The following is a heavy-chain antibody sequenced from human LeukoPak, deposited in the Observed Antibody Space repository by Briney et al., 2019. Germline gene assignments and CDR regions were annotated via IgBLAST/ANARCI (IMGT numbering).Heavy chain of an antibody. CDR2: IYPGDSDT. CDR3: ARRSPATLYTARDLPNNYYYYMDV. D-gene: IGHD5-18*01. J-gene: IGHJ6*03. V-gene: IGHV5-51*01. CDR1: GYSFTSYW. Sequence: GESLKISCKGSGYSFTSYWIGWVRQMPGKGLEWMGIIYPGDSDTRYSPSFQGQVTISADKSISTAYLQWSSLKASDTAMYYCARRSPATLYTARDLPNNYYYYMDVWGKGTTVTVSS.